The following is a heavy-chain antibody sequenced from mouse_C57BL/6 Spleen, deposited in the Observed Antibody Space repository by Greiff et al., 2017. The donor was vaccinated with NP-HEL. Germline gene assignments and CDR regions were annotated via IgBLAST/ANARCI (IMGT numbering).Heavy chain of an antibody. D-gene: IGHD1-1*01. V-gene: IGHV1-82*01. J-gene: IGHJ1*03. CDR3: ARSIYYGSSPWYFDV. CDR1: GYAFSSSW. CDR2: IYPGDGDT. Sequence: VQLQQSGPELVKPGASVKISCKASGYAFSSSWMNWVKQRPGKGLEWIGRIYPGDGDTNYNGKFKGKATLTADKSSSTAYMQLSSLTSEDSAVYFCARSIYYGSSPWYFDVWGTGTTVTVSS.